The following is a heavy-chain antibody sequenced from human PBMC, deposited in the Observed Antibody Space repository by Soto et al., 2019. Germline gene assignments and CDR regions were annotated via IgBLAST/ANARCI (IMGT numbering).Heavy chain of an antibody. CDR3: AKGMYNYDSSGYRLFDY. CDR2: IFYSGST. V-gene: IGHV4-59*11. D-gene: IGHD3-22*01. Sequence: SETLSLTCTVSGGSISGHYWIWIRQPPGEGMEWIGYIFYSGSTTYNNSPSLKSRVSISVDTSKNQYYLRLSFVTAADTAVYFCAKGMYNYDSSGYRLFDYWGQGTRVTVSS. CDR1: GGSISGHY. J-gene: IGHJ4*02.